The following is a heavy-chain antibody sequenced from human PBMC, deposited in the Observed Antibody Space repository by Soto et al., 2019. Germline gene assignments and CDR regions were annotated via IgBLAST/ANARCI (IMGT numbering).Heavy chain of an antibody. Sequence: GGSLRLSCAASGFTFSSYAMSWVRQAPGKGLEWVSAISGSGGSTYYADSVKGRFTISRDNSKNTLYPQMNSLRAEDTAVYYCAKDQGHSSSYHWGQGTLVTVSS. CDR1: GFTFSSYA. CDR2: ISGSGGST. V-gene: IGHV3-23*01. CDR3: AKDQGHSSSYH. D-gene: IGHD6-6*01. J-gene: IGHJ4*02.